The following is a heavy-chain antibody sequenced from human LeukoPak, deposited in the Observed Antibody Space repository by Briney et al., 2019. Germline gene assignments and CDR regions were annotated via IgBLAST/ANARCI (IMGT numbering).Heavy chain of an antibody. CDR2: IESNGLA. CDR1: GFTFSSYW. Sequence: GGSLRLSCAASGFTFSSYWMHWVRQTPGKGLMWVSRIESNGLALYADSVGDRFTISRDNAKNTVYLQMNSLRADDTAMYHCARAVTYFYGSVTYDWFEPWGQGTLVTVSS. J-gene: IGHJ5*02. V-gene: IGHV3-74*01. D-gene: IGHD3-10*01. CDR3: ARAVTYFYGSVTYDWFEP.